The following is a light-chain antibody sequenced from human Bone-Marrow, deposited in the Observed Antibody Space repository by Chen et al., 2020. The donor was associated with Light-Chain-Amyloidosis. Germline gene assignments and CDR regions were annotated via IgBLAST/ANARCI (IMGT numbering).Light chain of an antibody. CDR2: GSS. CDR3: EQYGSSPLT. V-gene: IGKV3-20*01. Sequence: EIVLTQSPGTLSLSPGEGANLSCRASQTIRSNHLTWYQQKFGQAPRLLIYGSSSRATGIPDRFTGSGSGTDFTLTINRLEPEDFGMDYCEQYGSSPLTFGGGTKVESK. CDR1: QTIRSNH. J-gene: IGKJ4*01.